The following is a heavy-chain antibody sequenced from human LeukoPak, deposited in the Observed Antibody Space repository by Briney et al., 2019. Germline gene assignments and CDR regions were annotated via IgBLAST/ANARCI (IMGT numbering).Heavy chain of an antibody. CDR1: GYSFTSYW. J-gene: IGHJ4*02. CDR2: IYPGDSDT. D-gene: IGHD6-19*01. V-gene: IGHV5-51*01. CDR3: ARRGSSGWSRGPYFDY. Sequence: GESLKISCKGSGYSFTSYWIGWVRQMPGKGLEGMGIIYPGDSDTRYSPSFQGQVTISPEKSISPAYLQWSSLKASDTAIYYCARRGSSGWSRGPYFDYWGQETLVTVSS.